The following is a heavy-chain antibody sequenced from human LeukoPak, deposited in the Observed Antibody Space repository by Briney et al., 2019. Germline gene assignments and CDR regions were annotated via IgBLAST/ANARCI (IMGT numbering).Heavy chain of an antibody. Sequence: PSETLSLTCTVSGGSISSGSYYWRWSRQPAGKGLEWIGRIYTSGSTNYNPSLKSRVTISVDTSKNQFSLKLSSVTAADTAVYYCARDRGYCSSTSCYLGVDPWGQGTLVTVSS. J-gene: IGHJ5*02. CDR2: IYTSGST. D-gene: IGHD2-2*01. CDR1: GGSISSGSYY. V-gene: IGHV4-61*02. CDR3: ARDRGYCSSTSCYLGVDP.